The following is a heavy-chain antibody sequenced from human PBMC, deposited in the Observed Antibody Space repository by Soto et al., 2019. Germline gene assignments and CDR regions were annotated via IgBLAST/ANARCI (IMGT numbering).Heavy chain of an antibody. CDR3: ARGVSAGVDY. V-gene: IGHV1-8*01. CDR1: GYSFTRLD. CDR2: MEPSTGKT. J-gene: IGHJ4*02. Sequence: APVKVSCKASGYSFTRLDINWVRQTAGQGLEWMGWMEPSTGKTGYAQKFQGRVTMTRDTSINTAYMELTTLTSDDTAFYCCARGVSAGVDYWGQGTLVTVSS. D-gene: IGHD1-26*01.